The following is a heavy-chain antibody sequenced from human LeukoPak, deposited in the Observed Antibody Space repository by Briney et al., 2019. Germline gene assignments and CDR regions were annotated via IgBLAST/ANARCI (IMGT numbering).Heavy chain of an antibody. CDR1: GYTFPDYF. Sequence: ASVQVSCNASGYTFPDYFIHWVRQAPGQGLEWMGWINPNIGDASYAQKFQDRVTMNRDRSINTAYMELSRLTSDDTAVYYCARMALDGGDSIGFDSWGQGTLVTVSS. D-gene: IGHD2-21*02. CDR3: ARMALDGGDSIGFDS. CDR2: INPNIGDA. V-gene: IGHV1-2*02. J-gene: IGHJ5*01.